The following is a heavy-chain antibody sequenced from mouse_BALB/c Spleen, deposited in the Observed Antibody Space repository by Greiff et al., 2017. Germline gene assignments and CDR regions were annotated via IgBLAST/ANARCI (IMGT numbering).Heavy chain of an antibody. CDR1: GFSLTSYG. J-gene: IGHJ1*01. CDR2: IWRGGST. V-gene: IGHV2-5-1*01. Sequence: QVQLKESGPSLVQPSQSLSITCTVSGFSLTSYGVHWVRQSPGKGLEWLGVIWRGGSTDYNAAFMSRLSSTKDNSKSQVFFKMNSLQADDTAIYYCAKNTADWYFDVWGAGTTVTVSS. CDR3: AKNTADWYFDV. D-gene: IGHD1-2*01.